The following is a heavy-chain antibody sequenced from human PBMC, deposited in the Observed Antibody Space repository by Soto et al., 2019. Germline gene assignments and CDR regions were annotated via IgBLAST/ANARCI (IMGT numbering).Heavy chain of an antibody. V-gene: IGHV4-39*01. J-gene: IGHJ5*02. Sequence: ASETLSLTCTVSGGSISSSSYYWGWIRQPPGKGLEWIGSIYYSGSTYYNPSLKSRVTISVDTSKNQFSLKLSSVTAADTAVYYCAIAHLLLWFGEPTVNWFDPWGQGTLVTVSS. CDR3: AIAHLLLWFGEPTVNWFDP. CDR1: GGSISSSSYY. CDR2: IYYSGST. D-gene: IGHD3-10*01.